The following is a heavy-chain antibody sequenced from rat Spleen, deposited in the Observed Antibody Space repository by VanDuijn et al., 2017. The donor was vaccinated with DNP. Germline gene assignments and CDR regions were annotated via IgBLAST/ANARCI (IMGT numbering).Heavy chain of an antibody. CDR2: IVYDGSSS. V-gene: IGHV5-7*01. CDR3: TRLILRVWGAMDA. CDR1: GFTFSDYN. Sequence: EVQLVESGGGLVQPGRSMKLSCAASGFTFSDYNMAWVRQAPKKGLEWVATIVYDGSSSYYGDSVMGRFTISRDNAKSTLFLQMDSLRSEDTATYYCTRLILRVWGAMDAWGQGTSVTVSS. J-gene: IGHJ4*01. D-gene: IGHD1-7*01.